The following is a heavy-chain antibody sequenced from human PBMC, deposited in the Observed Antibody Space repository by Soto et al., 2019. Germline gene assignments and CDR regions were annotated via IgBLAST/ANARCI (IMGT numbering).Heavy chain of an antibody. J-gene: IGHJ3*02. CDR3: ASLGVVVVADDAFDM. V-gene: IGHV1-3*04. CDR2: INTDNGKT. D-gene: IGHD2-15*01. CDR1: GYTFSNYA. Sequence: QVQLVQSGAEVKKPGASVKVSCKASGYTFSNYAIHWVRQAPGQRLEWMGWINTDNGKTKYSQKFQGRATITRDTSATTAYIELSGLRSEDTAVYYCASLGVVVVADDAFDMWGQGTMVTVSS.